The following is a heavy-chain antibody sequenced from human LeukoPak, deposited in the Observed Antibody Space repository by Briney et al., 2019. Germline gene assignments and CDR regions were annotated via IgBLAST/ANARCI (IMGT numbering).Heavy chain of an antibody. J-gene: IGHJ4*02. CDR1: GFTFSSYA. CDR2: ISGSGGST. CDR3: AKSPSGYKAYYFDY. V-gene: IGHV3-23*01. D-gene: IGHD3-22*01. Sequence: PGGSLRLSCAASGFTFSSYAMSWVRQAPGKGLEWVSAISGSGGSTYYAGSVKGRFTISRDNYKNTMYLKMNSLRAEDTAVYYCAKSPSGYKAYYFDYWGQGTLVTVSS.